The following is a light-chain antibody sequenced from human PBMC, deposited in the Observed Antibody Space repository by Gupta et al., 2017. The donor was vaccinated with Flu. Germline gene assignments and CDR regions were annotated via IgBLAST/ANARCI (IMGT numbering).Light chain of an antibody. CDR1: KLGDKY. CDR3: QAWDSSTMV. J-gene: IGLJ2*01. CDR2: QDR. V-gene: IGLV3-1*01. Sequence: SYELTQPPSVSVSPGQTASITCSGDKLGDKYACWYQQKPGQSPVVVIYQDRKRPSGIPERFSGSNSGNTATLTISGTQARDEADYYCQAWDSSTMVFGGGTKLTVL.